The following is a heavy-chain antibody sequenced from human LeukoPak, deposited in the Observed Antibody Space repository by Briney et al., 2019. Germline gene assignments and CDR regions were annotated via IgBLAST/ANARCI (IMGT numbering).Heavy chain of an antibody. CDR2: ISGSGGST. D-gene: IGHD3-10*01. CDR3: ARLRFGELGDWFDP. V-gene: IGHV3-23*01. Sequence: GGSLRLSCAASGFTFSSYAMSWVRQAPGKGLEWVSAISGSGGSTYYADSMKGRFTISRDNSKNTLYLQMNSLRVEDTAVYYCARLRFGELGDWFDPWGQGTLVTVSS. J-gene: IGHJ5*02. CDR1: GFTFSSYA.